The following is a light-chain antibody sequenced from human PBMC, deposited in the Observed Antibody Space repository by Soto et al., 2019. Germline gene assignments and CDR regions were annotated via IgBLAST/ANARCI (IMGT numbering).Light chain of an antibody. V-gene: IGLV2-14*01. J-gene: IGLJ1*01. CDR2: EVS. Sequence: QSVLTQPASVSGSPGQSITISCTGTSSDVGGYSYVSWYQLHPGKAPKLMVYEVSYRPSGVSSRFSGSKSANTASLTISGLQAEDEADYYCSSYASSTAYVFGTGTKVTVL. CDR1: SSDVGGYSY. CDR3: SSYASSTAYV.